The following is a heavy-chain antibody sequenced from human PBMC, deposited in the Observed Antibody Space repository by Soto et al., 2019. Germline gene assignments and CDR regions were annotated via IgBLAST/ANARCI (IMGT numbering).Heavy chain of an antibody. CDR2: ISPNGDDT. Sequence: EVQLVESGGGLVQPGGSLRLSCAASGFTFSSYAMHWVRQAPGKGLEYVSAISPNGDDTYYANSMKGRFTISRDNSKCTLYLQMGSLRAEDLAVYYCARGQRWAHLDYWGQGTLVTVSS. CDR1: GFTFSSYA. V-gene: IGHV3-64*01. D-gene: IGHD1-26*01. J-gene: IGHJ4*02. CDR3: ARGQRWAHLDY.